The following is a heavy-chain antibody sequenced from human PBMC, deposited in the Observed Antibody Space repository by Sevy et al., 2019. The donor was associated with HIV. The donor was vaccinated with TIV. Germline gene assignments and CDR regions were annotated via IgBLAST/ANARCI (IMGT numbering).Heavy chain of an antibody. CDR2: MKEDGSER. J-gene: IGHJ4*02. CDR3: VREGVGGYSYSLDC. V-gene: IGHV3-7*01. CDR1: GFTFSSYW. D-gene: IGHD5-18*01. Sequence: GGSLRLSCAASGFTFSSYWMSWVHQAPGKGLEWVATMKEDGSERNYVDSVKGRFTISRDNAKNSLYLQMNSLRAEDTAVYYCVREGVGGYSYSLDCWGQGTLVTVSS.